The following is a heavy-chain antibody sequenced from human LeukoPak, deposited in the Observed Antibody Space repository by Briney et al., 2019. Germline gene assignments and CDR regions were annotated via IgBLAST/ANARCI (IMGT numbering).Heavy chain of an antibody. CDR2: IIPIFGTA. CDR1: GGTFSSYA. CDR3: ARGVELYDILTGSYRY. D-gene: IGHD3-9*01. J-gene: IGHJ4*02. V-gene: IGHV1-69*13. Sequence: ASVKVSCKASGGTFSSYAISWVRQAPGQGLEWMGGIIPIFGTANYAQKFQGRVTITADESTSTAYMELSSLRSEDTAVYYCARGVELYDILTGSYRYWGQGTLVTVSS.